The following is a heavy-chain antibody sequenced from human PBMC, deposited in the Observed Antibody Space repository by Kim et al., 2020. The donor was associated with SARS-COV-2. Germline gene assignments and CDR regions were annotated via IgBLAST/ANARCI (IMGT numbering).Heavy chain of an antibody. CDR1: GYSFTSYW. V-gene: IGHV5-10-1*01. J-gene: IGHJ4*02. Sequence: GESLQISCKGSGYSFTSYWISWVRQMPGKGLEWMGRIDPSDSYTNYSPSFQGHVTISADKSISTAYLQWSSLKASDTAMYYCARQLVVPAAIVEDPEDYWGQGTLVTVSS. CDR2: IDPSDSYT. D-gene: IGHD2-2*02. CDR3: ARQLVVPAAIVEDPEDY.